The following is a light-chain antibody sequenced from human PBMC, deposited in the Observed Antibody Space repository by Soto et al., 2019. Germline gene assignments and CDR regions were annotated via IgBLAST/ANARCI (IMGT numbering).Light chain of an antibody. CDR2: EGS. CDR3: CSYAGNYV. V-gene: IGLV2-23*01. CDR1: SSDVGSYNL. J-gene: IGLJ1*01. Sequence: QSVLTQPASVSGSPGQSITISCSGMSSDVGSYNLVSWYQQHPGKAPKLMIYEGSKRPSGVSNRFSGSKSGNTASLTISGLQAEDEADYYCCSYAGNYVFGTGTKLTVL.